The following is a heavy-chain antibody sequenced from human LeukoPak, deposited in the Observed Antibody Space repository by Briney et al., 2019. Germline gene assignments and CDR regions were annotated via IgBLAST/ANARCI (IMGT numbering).Heavy chain of an antibody. D-gene: IGHD3-10*01. CDR3: ARVTLIRGVRYAFDM. V-gene: IGHV3-30*04. CDR2: ISYDGSNK. Sequence: GGSLRLSCAASGFTFSSYAMHWVRQAPGKGLEWVAVISYDGSNKYYADSVKGRFTISRDNSKNTLYLQMNSLRAEDTAVYYCARVTLIRGVRYAFDMWGQGTMVTVSS. CDR1: GFTFSSYA. J-gene: IGHJ3*02.